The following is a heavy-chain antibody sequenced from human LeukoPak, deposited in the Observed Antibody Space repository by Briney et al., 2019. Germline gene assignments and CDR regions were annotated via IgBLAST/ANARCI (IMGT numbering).Heavy chain of an antibody. Sequence: SWVRQAPGKGLEWVGRIKSKTDGGTTDYAAPVKGRYTISRDDSKNTLYLQMNSLKTEDTAVYYCATSYYYDSSGYYYDDYWGQGTLVTVSS. D-gene: IGHD3-22*01. V-gene: IGHV3-15*01. CDR2: IKSKTDGGTT. CDR3: ATSYYYDSSGYYYDDY. J-gene: IGHJ4*02.